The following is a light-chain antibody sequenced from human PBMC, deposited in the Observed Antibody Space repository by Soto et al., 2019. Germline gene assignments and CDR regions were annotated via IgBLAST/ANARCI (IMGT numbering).Light chain of an antibody. Sequence: EIVLTQSPGPLSLSPGERATLSCRASQSVSSSYLAWYQQKPSQAPRLLIYGASSRATGIPARFSGSGSGTDFPLTISRLEPEDFAVYYCQQYGSSITFGHGTRLEIK. CDR1: QSVSSSY. V-gene: IGKV3-20*01. CDR2: GAS. J-gene: IGKJ5*01. CDR3: QQYGSSIT.